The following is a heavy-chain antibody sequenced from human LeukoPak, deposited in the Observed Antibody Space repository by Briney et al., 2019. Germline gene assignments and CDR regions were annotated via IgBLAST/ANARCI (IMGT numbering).Heavy chain of an antibody. CDR3: ARHDAFDI. V-gene: IGHV4-61*02. CDR2: IYTSGST. Sequence: SQTLSLTCTVSGGSISSDNIYWSWDRQPAGKGLEWIGRIYTSGSTNYNPSLESRVTISVDTSKNQLSLKLSSVTAADTAVYYCARHDAFDIWGQGTMVTVSS. CDR1: GGSISSDNIY. J-gene: IGHJ3*02.